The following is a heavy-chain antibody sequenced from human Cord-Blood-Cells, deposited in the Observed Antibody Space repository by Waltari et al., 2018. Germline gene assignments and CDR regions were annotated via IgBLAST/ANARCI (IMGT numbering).Heavy chain of an antibody. D-gene: IGHD6-13*01. Sequence: EVQLVQSGAEVKKPGESLKISCKGSGYSFTSYWIGWVRQMLRKGLEWMGFMYPGDSDTRSDPSFQGQVTISADKSSSTAYLQWSSLKASDTAMYYCARRSDSSSWYRHFDYWGQGTLVTVSS. J-gene: IGHJ4*02. CDR1: GYSFTSYW. CDR3: ARRSDSSSWYRHFDY. CDR2: MYPGDSDT. V-gene: IGHV5-51*01.